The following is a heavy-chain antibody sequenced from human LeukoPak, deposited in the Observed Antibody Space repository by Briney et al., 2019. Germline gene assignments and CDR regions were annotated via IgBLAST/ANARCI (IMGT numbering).Heavy chain of an antibody. V-gene: IGHV3-21*01. Sequence: GGSLRLSCAASGFTFSSYSMNWVRQAPGMGLEWVSSISSSSNYINYADSVKGRFTISRDNAKNSLFLQMNSLRAEDTAVYHCARDAKEWQQLVDHWGQGTPVTVSP. J-gene: IGHJ4*02. D-gene: IGHD6-13*01. CDR2: ISSSSNYI. CDR1: GFTFSSYS. CDR3: ARDAKEWQQLVDH.